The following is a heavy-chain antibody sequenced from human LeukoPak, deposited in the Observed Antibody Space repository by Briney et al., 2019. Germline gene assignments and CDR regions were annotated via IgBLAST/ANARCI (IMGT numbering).Heavy chain of an antibody. V-gene: IGHV3-33*01. CDR1: GFTFSSFG. Sequence: GGSLRLSCAASGFTFSSFGMHWVRQAPGKGLEWVAVIWYDGNNKYYADSVKGRFTISRDNSKNTLYLQMNSLRAEDTAVYYCARAFTSTGYYYVEYWGQGTLVTVSS. J-gene: IGHJ4*02. CDR2: IWYDGNNK. D-gene: IGHD3-22*01. CDR3: ARAFTSTGYYYVEY.